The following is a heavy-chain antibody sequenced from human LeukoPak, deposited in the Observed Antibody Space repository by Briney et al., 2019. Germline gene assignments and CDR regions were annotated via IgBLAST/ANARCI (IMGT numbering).Heavy chain of an antibody. CDR1: GFTFSSYA. Sequence: GGSLRLSCAASGFTFSSYAMSWVRQAPGKGLEWVSAISGSGGSTYYADSVKGRFTISRDNSKNTLYLQMNSLRAEDTAVYYCARGIWFGELEIDYWGQGTLVTVSS. D-gene: IGHD3-10*01. V-gene: IGHV3-23*01. CDR2: ISGSGGST. CDR3: ARGIWFGELEIDY. J-gene: IGHJ4*02.